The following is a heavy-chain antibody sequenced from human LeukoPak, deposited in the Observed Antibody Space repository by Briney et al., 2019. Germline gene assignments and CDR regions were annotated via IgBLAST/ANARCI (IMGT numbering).Heavy chain of an antibody. CDR2: ISSSSSYI. CDR3: AREAGGFDY. J-gene: IGHJ4*02. D-gene: IGHD6-25*01. Sequence: GGSVTLSCAASGFTFSSYSMNWVRQAPGKGLEWVASISSSSSYINYADSVQGRFNISRDNAKNTLYLQMNSLRAYDTAEYYCAREAGGFDYWGQGTLVTVSS. CDR1: GFTFSSYS. V-gene: IGHV3-21*01.